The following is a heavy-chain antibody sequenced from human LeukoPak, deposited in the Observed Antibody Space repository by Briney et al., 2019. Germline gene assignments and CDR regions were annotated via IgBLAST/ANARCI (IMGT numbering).Heavy chain of an antibody. CDR1: GFTFSSYA. J-gene: IGHJ4*02. CDR2: ISYDGSNK. D-gene: IGHD5-18*01. V-gene: IGHV3-30*04. CDR3: AGCSLYYFDY. Sequence: GRSLRLSCAASGFTFSSYAMHWVRQAPGKGLEWVAVISYDGSNKYYADSVKGRFTISRDNSKNTLYLQMNSLRAEDTAVYYCAGCSLYYFDYWGQGTLVTVSS.